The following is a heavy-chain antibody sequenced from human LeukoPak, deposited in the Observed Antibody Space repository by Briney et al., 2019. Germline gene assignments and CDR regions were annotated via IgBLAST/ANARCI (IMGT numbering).Heavy chain of an antibody. V-gene: IGHV3-23*01. J-gene: IGHJ6*03. D-gene: IGHD3-16*01. CDR1: GFTFSSYA. CDR3: AKLGGPPPHNYSVGV. Sequence: GGSLRLSCPASGFTFSSYAMSWVRQAPGKGLEWVSGILDSGYSTYYANSVKGRFTISRDNSKNTLYLQMNSLRAEDTAVYYCAKLGGPPPHNYSVGVWGKGTRVAVSS. CDR2: ILDSGYST.